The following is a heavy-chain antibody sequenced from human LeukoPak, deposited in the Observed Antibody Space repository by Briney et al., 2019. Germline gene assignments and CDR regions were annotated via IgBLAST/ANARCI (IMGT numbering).Heavy chain of an antibody. Sequence: ASVKVSCKASGYTFTSYIISWVRQAPGQGLEWMGWINAYNGNTDYAQRVQGRVTMTTDTSTSTAYMEVRSLRSDDTAVYYCARDYYNDYEDTFDIWGQGTMVTVSS. V-gene: IGHV1-18*01. CDR3: ARDYYNDYEDTFDI. J-gene: IGHJ3*02. CDR1: GYTFTSYI. CDR2: INAYNGNT. D-gene: IGHD4-11*01.